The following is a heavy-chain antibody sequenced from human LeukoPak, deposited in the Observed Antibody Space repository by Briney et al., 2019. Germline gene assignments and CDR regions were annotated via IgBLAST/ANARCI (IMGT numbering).Heavy chain of an antibody. Sequence: GGSLRLSCAASGFTFSSYGMHWVRQAPAKGLEWVAVISYDGSNKYYADSVKGRFTISRDNSKNTLYLQMNSLRAEDTAVYYCAKDLSHDWGGAFDIWGQGTMVTVSS. CDR3: AKDLSHDWGGAFDI. J-gene: IGHJ3*02. D-gene: IGHD7-27*01. CDR2: ISYDGSNK. CDR1: GFTFSSYG. V-gene: IGHV3-30*18.